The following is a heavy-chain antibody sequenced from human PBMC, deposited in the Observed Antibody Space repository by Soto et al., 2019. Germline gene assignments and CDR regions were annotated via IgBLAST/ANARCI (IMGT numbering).Heavy chain of an antibody. CDR1: GFTFSSYR. J-gene: IGHJ4*01. D-gene: IGHD1-26*01. CDR2: ISGSAYAT. V-gene: IGHV3-23*01. Sequence: PXGSLRLSCAASGFTFSSYRMTWVRQAPGKGLEWVSVISGSAYATYYADSVKGRFTISRDNSKNMLYLQMKSLRAEDTAVYYCAKARRVGATGFFDDWAHGSLVTVSS. CDR3: AKARRVGATGFFDD.